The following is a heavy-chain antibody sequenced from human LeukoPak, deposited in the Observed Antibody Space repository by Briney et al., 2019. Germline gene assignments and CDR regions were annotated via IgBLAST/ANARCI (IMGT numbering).Heavy chain of an antibody. D-gene: IGHD1-7*01. Sequence: ASVKVSCKASGYTSSTYGITWVRQAPGQGLEWMGWVSAYNDNTYYAQKFQGRVTMTTDASTSTAYMELRSLRSDDTAVYYCARASALTGTSRTSDDAFDIWGQGTMVTVSS. CDR1: GYTSSTYG. CDR3: ARASALTGTSRTSDDAFDI. J-gene: IGHJ3*02. V-gene: IGHV1-18*01. CDR2: VSAYNDNT.